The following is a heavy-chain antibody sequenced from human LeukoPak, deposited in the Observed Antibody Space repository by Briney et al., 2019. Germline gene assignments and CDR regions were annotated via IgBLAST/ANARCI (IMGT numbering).Heavy chain of an antibody. CDR3: ARSYDFWSYGMDV. D-gene: IGHD3-3*01. Sequence: PGGSLRLSCAASGFTFSSYAMHWVRQAPGKGLEWVAVIWYDGSNKYYADSVKGRFTISRDNSKNTLYLQMNSLRAEDTAVYYCARSYDFWSYGMDVWGQGTTVTVSS. CDR2: IWYDGSNK. J-gene: IGHJ6*02. CDR1: GFTFSSYA. V-gene: IGHV3-33*08.